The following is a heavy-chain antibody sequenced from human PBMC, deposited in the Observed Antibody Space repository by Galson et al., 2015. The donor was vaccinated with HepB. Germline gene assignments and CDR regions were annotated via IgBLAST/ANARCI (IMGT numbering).Heavy chain of an antibody. V-gene: IGHV3-30*18. CDR1: GFTFSSYG. CDR2: ISYDGSNE. CDR3: AKDGEGVTAPFDY. D-gene: IGHD2-21*02. J-gene: IGHJ4*02. Sequence: SLRLSCAASGFTFSSYGMHWVRQAPGKGLEWVAVISYDGSNEYYADSVEGRFTISRDNSKNTLYLQMNSLRADDTAIYYCAKDGEGVTAPFDYWGQGTLVTVSS.